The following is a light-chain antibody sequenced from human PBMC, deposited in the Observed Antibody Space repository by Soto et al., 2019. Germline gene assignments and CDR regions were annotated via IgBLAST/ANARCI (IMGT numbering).Light chain of an antibody. V-gene: IGLV1-47*01. CDR3: ATWDDSLGGPV. Sequence: QSVLTQTPSVSGTPGQRVNISCSGSSSNIGRNYVYWYHQFPGTAPKLLIYRDNERPSGVPDRFSGSKSGTSASLAISGLRSGDAADYHCATWDDSLGGPVFGGGTKVTVL. CDR1: SSNIGRNY. J-gene: IGLJ2*01. CDR2: RDN.